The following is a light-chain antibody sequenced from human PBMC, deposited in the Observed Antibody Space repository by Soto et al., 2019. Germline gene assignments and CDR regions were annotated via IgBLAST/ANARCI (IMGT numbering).Light chain of an antibody. Sequence: EIVMTQSPATLSVSPGERATLCCRASQSVSSNLAWYQQKPGQAPRLLIYGASTRATGIPARFSGSGSGTEFTLTISSLQSEDFAVYYCQQYNNWRTWTFGQGTKVEIK. J-gene: IGKJ1*01. CDR1: QSVSSN. CDR3: QQYNNWRTWT. CDR2: GAS. V-gene: IGKV3-15*01.